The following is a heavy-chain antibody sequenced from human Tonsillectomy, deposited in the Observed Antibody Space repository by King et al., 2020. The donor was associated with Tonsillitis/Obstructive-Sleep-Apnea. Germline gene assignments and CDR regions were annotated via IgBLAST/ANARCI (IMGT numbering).Heavy chain of an antibody. CDR3: ARADYDFWSGYLAYYYYRAV. J-gene: IGHJ6*03. V-gene: IGHV7-4-1*02. CDR2: INTNTGNP. CDR1: GYTFTSYS. Sequence: GQLVQSGSELKKPGASVKVSCKASGYTFTSYSMYWVRQAPGQGLEWMGWINTNTGNPTYAQGFTGRFVFSLDTSVSKAYLQISSLKAEDTAVYYCARADYDFWSGYLAYYYYRAVWGKGTTVTVSS. D-gene: IGHD3-3*01.